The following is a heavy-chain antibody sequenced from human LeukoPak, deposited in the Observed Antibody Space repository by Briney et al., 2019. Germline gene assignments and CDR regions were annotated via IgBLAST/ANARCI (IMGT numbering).Heavy chain of an antibody. V-gene: IGHV3-30-3*01. CDR1: GFTFSDYN. D-gene: IGHD3-10*01. CDR2: MSPDGNKK. Sequence: PGRSLRLSCAASGFTFSDYNMHWVRQAPGKGLDWVALMSPDGNKKYYADSVKGRFTISRDNSKNSVDLQLNSLRAEGTAVYYCARDLIGRYTFDYCVQGTLVTVSS. J-gene: IGHJ4*02. CDR3: ARDLIGRYTFDY.